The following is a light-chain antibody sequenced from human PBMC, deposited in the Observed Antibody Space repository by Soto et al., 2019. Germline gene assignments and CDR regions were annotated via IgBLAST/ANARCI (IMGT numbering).Light chain of an antibody. CDR2: DVN. Sequence: QSALTQPRSVSGSPGQSVTISCTGTSSDVGAYNYVSWYQQYPDKVPKVIIYDVNQRPSGVPDRFSGSKYANTASLTISGLQPEDEADYYCCSYAGSKTLILGGGTKVTVL. CDR3: CSYAGSKTLI. CDR1: SSDVGAYNY. V-gene: IGLV2-11*01. J-gene: IGLJ2*01.